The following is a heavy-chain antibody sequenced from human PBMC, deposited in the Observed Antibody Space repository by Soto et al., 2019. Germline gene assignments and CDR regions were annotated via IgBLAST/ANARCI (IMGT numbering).Heavy chain of an antibody. V-gene: IGHV3-23*01. J-gene: IGHJ5*02. D-gene: IGHD2-2*01. CDR1: GFTFSSYA. CDR3: AKVRVVVVPAARNWFDP. Sequence: EVQLLESGGGLVQPGGSLRLSCAASGFTFSSYAMSWVRQAPGKGLEWVSAISGSGGSTYYADSVKGRFTISRDNSKNTLYLQMNSLRAEDTAVYYCAKVRVVVVPAARNWFDPWGQGTLVTVSS. CDR2: ISGSGGST.